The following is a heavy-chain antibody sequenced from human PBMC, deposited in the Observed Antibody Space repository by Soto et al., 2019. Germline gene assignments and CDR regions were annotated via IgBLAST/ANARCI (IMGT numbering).Heavy chain of an antibody. V-gene: IGHV3-30*18. D-gene: IGHD3-3*01. CDR3: AKEALSYDFWSGYYPDYGMDV. CDR2: ISYDGSNK. CDR1: GFTFSSYG. J-gene: IGHJ6*02. Sequence: GGSLRLSCAASGFTFSSYGMHWVRQAPGKGLEWVAVISYDGSNKYYADSVKGRFTISRDNSKNTLYLQMNSLRAEDTAVYYCAKEALSYDFWSGYYPDYGMDVWGQGTTVTVSS.